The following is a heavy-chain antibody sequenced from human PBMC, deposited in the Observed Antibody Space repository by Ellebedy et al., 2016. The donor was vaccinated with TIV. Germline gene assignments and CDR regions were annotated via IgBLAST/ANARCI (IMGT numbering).Heavy chain of an antibody. J-gene: IGHJ4*02. CDR2: IYNNGNK. CDR3: ARVKFYYDTLRVFYFAS. Sequence: PSETLSLTCAVTGGSINSSYWWSWVRQSPGKGLEWVSIIYNNGNKHYGTSVEGRFTISRDNSENTLYLQMSSLSAEDTAVYYCARVKFYYDTLRVFYFASWGRGTLVTVSS. D-gene: IGHD3-22*01. CDR1: GGSINSSYW. V-gene: IGHV3-53*01.